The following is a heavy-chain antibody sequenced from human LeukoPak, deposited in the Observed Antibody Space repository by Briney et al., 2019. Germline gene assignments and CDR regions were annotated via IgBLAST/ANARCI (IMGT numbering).Heavy chain of an antibody. Sequence: SETLSLTCTVSGGSVSSGSYYWSWIRQPPGKGLEWIGYIYYSGSTNYNPSLKSRVTISVDTSKNQFSLKVSSVTAADTAVYYCAKPLGSSIAGYWGQGTLVTVSS. CDR2: IYYSGST. CDR3: AKPLGSSIAGY. CDR1: GGSVSSGSYY. V-gene: IGHV4-61*01. D-gene: IGHD6-6*01. J-gene: IGHJ4*02.